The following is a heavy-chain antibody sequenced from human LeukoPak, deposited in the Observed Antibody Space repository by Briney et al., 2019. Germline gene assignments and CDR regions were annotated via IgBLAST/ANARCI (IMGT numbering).Heavy chain of an antibody. Sequence: GGSLRLSCAASGFTFSSYWMHWVRQAPGKGLLWVSHINSDGSSTFYADSVKGRFTISRDNAKNTLYLQMNSLRAEDAAVYYCARDSSGPDYWGQGTLVTVSS. D-gene: IGHD6-19*01. CDR2: INSDGSST. J-gene: IGHJ4*02. V-gene: IGHV3-74*01. CDR3: ARDSSGPDY. CDR1: GFTFSSYW.